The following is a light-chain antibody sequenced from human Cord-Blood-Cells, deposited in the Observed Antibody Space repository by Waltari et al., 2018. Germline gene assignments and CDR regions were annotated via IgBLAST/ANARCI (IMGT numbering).Light chain of an antibody. J-gene: IGLJ3*02. Sequence: SYELTQPSSVSVSPGQTARITCPGDVLAKKYARWFQQKPGQAPVRVIYKDSERPSGIPERFSGSSSGTTVTWTISGAQVEDEADCYCYAAADNNWGFGGGTKLTVL. CDR2: KDS. V-gene: IGLV3-27*01. CDR1: VLAKKY. CDR3: YAAADNNWG.